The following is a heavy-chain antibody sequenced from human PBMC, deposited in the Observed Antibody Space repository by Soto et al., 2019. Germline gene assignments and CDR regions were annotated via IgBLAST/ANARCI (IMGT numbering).Heavy chain of an antibody. J-gene: IGHJ6*02. V-gene: IGHV3-33*01. Sequence: VQLVESGGGVVQPGRSLRLSYAASGFTFNNYGMHWVRQAPGKGLEWLAVIWNDGSNNYYANSVKGRFTISRDNSKNTLYLQMNSLRAEDTAVYYCARRQIPPPTRGAANARGGMDVWGQGTTVTVSS. D-gene: IGHD6-13*01. CDR1: GFTFNNYG. CDR3: ARRQIPPPTRGAANARGGMDV. CDR2: IWNDGSNN.